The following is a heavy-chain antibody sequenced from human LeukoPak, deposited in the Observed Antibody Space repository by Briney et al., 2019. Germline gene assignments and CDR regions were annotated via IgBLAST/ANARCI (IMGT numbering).Heavy chain of an antibody. CDR1: GYSISSGYY. D-gene: IGHD2-2*02. J-gene: IGHJ4*02. CDR3: ARQEHIVVVPAAIGY. Sequence: SETLSLTCAVSGYSISSGYYWGWIRQPPGKGLEWIGSIYHSGSTYYNPSLKSRVTISVDTSKNQFSLKLSSVTAADTAVYYCARQEHIVVVPAAIGYWGQGTLVTVSS. CDR2: IYHSGST. V-gene: IGHV4-38-2*01.